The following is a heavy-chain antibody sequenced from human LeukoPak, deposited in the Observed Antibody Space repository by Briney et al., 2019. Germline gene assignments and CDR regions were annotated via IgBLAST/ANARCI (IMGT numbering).Heavy chain of an antibody. CDR1: GFTFSSYG. J-gene: IGHJ4*02. CDR3: ARGAHYYYDSSGYSYGDDY. CDR2: ISSSSSYI. Sequence: PGGSLRLSCATSGFTFSSYGMHWVRQAPGKGLEWVSSISSSSSYIYYADSVKGRFTISRDNAKNSLYLQMNSLRAEDTAVYYCARGAHYYYDSSGYSYGDDYWGQGTLVTVSS. V-gene: IGHV3-21*01. D-gene: IGHD3-22*01.